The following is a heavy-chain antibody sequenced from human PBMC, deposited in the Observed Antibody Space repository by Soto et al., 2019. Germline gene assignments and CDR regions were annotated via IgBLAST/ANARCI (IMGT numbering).Heavy chain of an antibody. CDR2: IYSSGST. Sequence: QVQLQESGPGLLKPSQTLSLTCNVSGGSISSGGYYWGWIRQHPGKGLEWIGYIYSSGSTYYNPSLKSRVTISVDTSKNAFSLKLSSVTAADTAVYYCARDGDDSSGYGYWGQGTLVTVSS. D-gene: IGHD3-22*01. CDR1: GGSISSGGYY. V-gene: IGHV4-31*03. CDR3: ARDGDDSSGYGY. J-gene: IGHJ4*02.